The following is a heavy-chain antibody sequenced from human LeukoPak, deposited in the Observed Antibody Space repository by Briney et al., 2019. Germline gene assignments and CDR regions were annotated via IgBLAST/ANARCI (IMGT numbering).Heavy chain of an antibody. CDR2: IIPIFGTA. Sequence: SVKVSCKASGGTFSSYAISWVRQAPGQGLEWMGRIIPIFGTANYAQKFQGRVTITTDESTSTAYMELSSLRSEDTAVYYCASRVLSSEGYYFDYWGQGTLVTVSS. CDR3: ASRVLSSEGYYFDY. V-gene: IGHV1-69*05. CDR1: GGTFSSYA. J-gene: IGHJ4*02. D-gene: IGHD6-25*01.